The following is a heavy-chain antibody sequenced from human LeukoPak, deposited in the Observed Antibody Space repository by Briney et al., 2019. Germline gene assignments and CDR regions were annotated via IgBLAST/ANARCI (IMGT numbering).Heavy chain of an antibody. V-gene: IGHV1-46*01. CDR2: INPSGGST. D-gene: IGHD6-6*01. Sequence: GASVKVSCKASGYTFTSYYMHWVRQAPGPGLEWMGIINPSGGSTSYAQKFQGRVTMTRDTSTSTVYMELSSLRSEDTAVYYCARDLVAARKVENFDYWGQGTLVTVSS. CDR3: ARDLVAARKVENFDY. J-gene: IGHJ4*02. CDR1: GYTFTSYY.